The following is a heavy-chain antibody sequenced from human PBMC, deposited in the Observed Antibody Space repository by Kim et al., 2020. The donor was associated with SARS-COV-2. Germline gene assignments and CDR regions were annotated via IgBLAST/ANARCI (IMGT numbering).Heavy chain of an antibody. D-gene: IGHD2-15*01. Sequence: QGRVTITRDTSASTAYMELSSLRSEDTAVFYCARAVGWGYCSGGSCLFDYWGQGTLVTVSS. V-gene: IGHV1-3*01. CDR3: ARAVGWGYCSGGSCLFDY. J-gene: IGHJ4*02.